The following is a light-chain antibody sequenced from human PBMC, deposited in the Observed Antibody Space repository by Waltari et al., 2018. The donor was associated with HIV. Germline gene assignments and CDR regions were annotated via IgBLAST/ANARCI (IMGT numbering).Light chain of an antibody. V-gene: IGLV3-19*01. CDR2: YKN. Sequence: SSELTQDPDVSVAFGQTPKNTCQGSSLQTYLSNWYQQKPRQAPVLVLHYKNSRPSGVPDRFSGSSSGSTASLTITGAQAEDEAVYYCHSRDSSGYSYVFGTGTQVTVL. CDR1: SLQTYL. J-gene: IGLJ1*01. CDR3: HSRDSSGYSYV.